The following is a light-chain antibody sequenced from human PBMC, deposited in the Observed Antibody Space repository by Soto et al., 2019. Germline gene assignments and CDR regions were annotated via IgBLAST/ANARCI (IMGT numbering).Light chain of an antibody. CDR3: QQRSNWPPLT. CDR2: GAS. Sequence: EIVLTQSPGTLSLSPGERATLSCRASQSLSSSYIAWYQQKPGQAPRLLIYGASSRATGIPDRFSGSGSGTDFTLTISRLEPEDFAVYYCQQRSNWPPLTFGGGTKVEIK. J-gene: IGKJ4*01. CDR1: QSLSSSY. V-gene: IGKV3D-20*02.